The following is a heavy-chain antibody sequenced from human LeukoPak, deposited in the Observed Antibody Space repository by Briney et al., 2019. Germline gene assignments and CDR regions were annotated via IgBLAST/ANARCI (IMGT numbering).Heavy chain of an antibody. CDR2: FQYGGNS. CDR1: GSSITAFY. CDR3: ARKTGHSDAFDI. Sequence: SETLSLTCNVSGSSITAFYWSWIRQSPGKGLEWIGSFQYGGNSKYNPSLKSRVAMSVDTSKRQLSLRLTSVTAADTAVYYCARKTGHSDAFDIWGQGTMVTVSS. V-gene: IGHV4-59*01. D-gene: IGHD7-27*01. J-gene: IGHJ3*02.